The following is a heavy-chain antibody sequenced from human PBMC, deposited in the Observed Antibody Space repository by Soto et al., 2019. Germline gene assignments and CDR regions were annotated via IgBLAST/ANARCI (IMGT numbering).Heavy chain of an antibody. Sequence: SETLSLTCAVYGGSFSGYYWSWIRQPPGKGLEWIGEINHSGSTNYNPSLKSRVTISVDTSKNQFSLKLSSVTAADTAVYYCARHEDLNWNYEVWPRYYYYGMVVWGQGTTVTVFS. CDR2: INHSGST. J-gene: IGHJ6*02. V-gene: IGHV4-34*01. D-gene: IGHD1-7*01. CDR3: ARHEDLNWNYEVWPRYYYYGMVV. CDR1: GGSFSGYY.